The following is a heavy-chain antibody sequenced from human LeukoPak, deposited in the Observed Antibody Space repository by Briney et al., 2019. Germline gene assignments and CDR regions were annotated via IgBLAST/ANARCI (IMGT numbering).Heavy chain of an antibody. CDR2: ISWNSGSI. CDR1: GFTFDDYA. CDR3: ARIASSSWYGFDY. D-gene: IGHD6-13*01. Sequence: GRSLRLSCAASGFTFDDYAMHWVRHAPGKGLEWVSGISWNSGSIGYADSVKGRFTISRDNAKNSLYLQMNSLRAEDTALYYCARIASSSWYGFDYWGQGTLVTVSS. J-gene: IGHJ4*02. V-gene: IGHV3-9*01.